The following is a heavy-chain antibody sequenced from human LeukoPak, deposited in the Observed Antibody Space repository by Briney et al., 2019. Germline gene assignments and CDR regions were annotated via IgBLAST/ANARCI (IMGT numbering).Heavy chain of an antibody. D-gene: IGHD5-18*01. J-gene: IGHJ3*02. V-gene: IGHV4-39*07. Sequence: SETLSLTCTVSGGSISSRSYYWGWIRQPPGKGLEWIGSIFYTGNTYYNPSLKSRVTMSVDTSKNQFSLKLSSETAADTAVYYCAREGPVDTSLVTNAFDIWGQGTMVTVSS. CDR2: IFYTGNT. CDR3: AREGPVDTSLVTNAFDI. CDR1: GGSISSRSYY.